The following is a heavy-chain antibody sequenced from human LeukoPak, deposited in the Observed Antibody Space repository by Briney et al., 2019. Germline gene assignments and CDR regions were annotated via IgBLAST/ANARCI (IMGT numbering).Heavy chain of an antibody. V-gene: IGHV3-64D*06. J-gene: IGHJ4*02. CDR1: GFTFSSYA. CDR3: VKDRDYDFWSGYGY. D-gene: IGHD3-3*01. Sequence: PGGSLRLSCSASGFTFSSYAMHWVRQAPGKGLEYASAISSNGGSTYYADSVKGRFTISRDNSKNTLYLQMSSLRAEDTAVNYCVKDRDYDFWSGYGYWGQGTLVTVSS. CDR2: ISSNGGST.